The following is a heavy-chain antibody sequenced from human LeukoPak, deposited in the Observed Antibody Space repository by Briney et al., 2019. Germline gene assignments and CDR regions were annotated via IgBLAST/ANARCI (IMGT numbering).Heavy chain of an antibody. Sequence: ASVKVSCKASGYTFTSYYMHWVRQAPGQGLEWMGIINPSGGSTSYAQKFQGRVTMTRDMSTSTVYMELSSLRSDDTAVYYCATLWEGYSSSLWIGFDYWGQGTLVTVSS. CDR3: ATLWEGYSSSLWIGFDY. CDR1: GYTFTSYY. V-gene: IGHV1-46*01. D-gene: IGHD6-6*01. J-gene: IGHJ4*02. CDR2: INPSGGST.